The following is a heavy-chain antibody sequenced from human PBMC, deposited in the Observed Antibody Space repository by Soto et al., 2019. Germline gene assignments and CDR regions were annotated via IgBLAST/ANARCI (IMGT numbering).Heavy chain of an antibody. J-gene: IGHJ6*02. V-gene: IGHV3-21*01. CDR1: GFTIHSYD. CDR3: HRNMYSRVNYAMDV. CDR2: ISSSTSSYI. D-gene: IGHD2-8*01. Sequence: PGLPLRLSWAASGFTIHSYDMSWVLQAPGKGLEWVSAISSSTSSYIYYANSVKGRFTTSTDNAENSLYLQMHSLSSEDTAVYYRHRNMYSRVNYAMDVWGQGTTVTVSS.